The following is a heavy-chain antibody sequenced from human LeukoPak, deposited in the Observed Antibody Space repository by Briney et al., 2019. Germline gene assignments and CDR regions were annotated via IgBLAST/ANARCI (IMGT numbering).Heavy chain of an antibody. CDR2: LRPETGEP. CDR1: GFGLSILS. Sequence: ASVKVSCKISGFGLSILSIHWMRQTPGKWLEWVGGLRPETGEPIYAQKFQGRVTMSEDTLTDTAYMDLRSLESEDTAVYYCSTDSGRSYFYFDFWGQGTLVTVSS. D-gene: IGHD3-10*01. V-gene: IGHV1-24*01. J-gene: IGHJ4*02. CDR3: STDSGRSYFYFDF.